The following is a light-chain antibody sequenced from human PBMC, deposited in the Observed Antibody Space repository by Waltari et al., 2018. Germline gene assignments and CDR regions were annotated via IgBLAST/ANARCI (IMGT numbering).Light chain of an antibody. V-gene: IGKV4-1*01. CDR3: QQYFSPPYT. CDR2: WAS. CDR1: QRIFYSSNNNSY. J-gene: IGKJ2*01. Sequence: IVMTQSPDSLAVSLGERATIHCKSSQRIFYSSNNNSYLGWYQHKPGQPPRLLIYWASTRESGVPDRFSGSGSATDFTLTISSVQADDVAVYYCQQYFSPPYTFGQGTKLEIK.